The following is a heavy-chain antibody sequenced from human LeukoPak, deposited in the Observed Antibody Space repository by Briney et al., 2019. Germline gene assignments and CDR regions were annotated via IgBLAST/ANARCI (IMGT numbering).Heavy chain of an antibody. CDR1: GFTFSSYT. V-gene: IGHV3-21*01. CDR2: ISSSSSYI. J-gene: IGHJ6*03. Sequence: GGSLRLSCAASGFTFSSYTMDWVRQAPGKGLEWVSSISSSSSYIYYADSVKGRFTISRDNAKKSLYLQMNSLRAEDTAVYYCARDRREFDYYYYMDVWGKGTTVTVS. CDR3: ARDRREFDYYYYMDV.